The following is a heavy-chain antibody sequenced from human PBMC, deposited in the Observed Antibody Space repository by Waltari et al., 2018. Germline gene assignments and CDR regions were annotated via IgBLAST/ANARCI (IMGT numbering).Heavy chain of an antibody. D-gene: IGHD1-26*01. J-gene: IGHJ6*02. CDR3: ARDQYGESFYYAMNV. CDR1: GFSFTHYG. Sequence: QEKLVESGGGVVQSGRSLKLSCEASGFSFTHYGMHWVRQAPGKGLEGVAIIWYDGSKKYYADSVKGRFDISRDNSRNTLYLQMDSLRAEDTAVYFCARDQYGESFYYAMNVWGQGTAVTVSS. V-gene: IGHV3-33*01. CDR2: IWYDGSKK.